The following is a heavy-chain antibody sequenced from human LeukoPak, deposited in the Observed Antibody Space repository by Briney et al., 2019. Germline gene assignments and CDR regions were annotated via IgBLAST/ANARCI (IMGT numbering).Heavy chain of an antibody. CDR3: ARDKAPTIGYCSGGSCSGPYYFDY. Sequence: ASVKVSCKASGYTFTSYGISWVRQAPGQGLEWMGWISAYNGNTNYAQKLQGRVTMTTDASTSTAYMELRSLRSDDTAVYYCARDKAPTIGYCSGGSCSGPYYFDYWGQGTLVTVSS. V-gene: IGHV1-18*01. CDR1: GYTFTSYG. D-gene: IGHD2-15*01. CDR2: ISAYNGNT. J-gene: IGHJ4*02.